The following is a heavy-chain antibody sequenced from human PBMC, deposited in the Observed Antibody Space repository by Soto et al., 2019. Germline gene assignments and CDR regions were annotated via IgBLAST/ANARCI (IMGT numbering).Heavy chain of an antibody. CDR3: AREDSSSWYEKWFDP. Sequence: ASVKVSCKASGYTFTSYGISWVRQAPGQGLEWMGWISAYNGNTNYAQKIQGRVTMTTDTSTSTAYMELRSLRSDDTALYYCAREDSSSWYEKWFDPWGQGTLVTVSS. J-gene: IGHJ5*02. CDR2: ISAYNGNT. CDR1: GYTFTSYG. D-gene: IGHD6-13*01. V-gene: IGHV1-18*01.